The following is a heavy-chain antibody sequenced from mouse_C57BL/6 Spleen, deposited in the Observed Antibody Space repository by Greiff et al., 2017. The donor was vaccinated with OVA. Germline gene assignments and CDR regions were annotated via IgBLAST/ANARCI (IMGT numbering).Heavy chain of an antibody. CDR3: ARSYSNYWYFDV. CDR1: GYTFTDSY. J-gene: IGHJ1*03. D-gene: IGHD2-5*01. CDR2: IFPGSGST. V-gene: IGHV1-75*01. Sequence: VQVVESGPELVKPGASVKISCKASGYTFTDSYINWVKQRPGQGLEWIGWIFPGSGSTYYNEKFKGKATLTVDESSSTAYMLLSSLTSEDSAVYFCARSYSNYWYFDVWGTGTTVTVSS.